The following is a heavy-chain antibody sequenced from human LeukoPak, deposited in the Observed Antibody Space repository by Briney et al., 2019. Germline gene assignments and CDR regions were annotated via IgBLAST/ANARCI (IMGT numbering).Heavy chain of an antibody. CDR2: IYTSGST. V-gene: IGHV4-61*02. D-gene: IGHD2-21*01. J-gene: IGHJ5*02. Sequence: SETLSLTCTVSGDSISSGSYYWSWIRQPAGKGLEWIGRIYTSGSTNSNPSLKSRVTISVDTSNHHFSLNLNSVTAADTAVYSCAKSASIAWFPPWGKGPLVTVSS. CDR1: GDSISSGSYY. CDR3: AKSASIAWFPP.